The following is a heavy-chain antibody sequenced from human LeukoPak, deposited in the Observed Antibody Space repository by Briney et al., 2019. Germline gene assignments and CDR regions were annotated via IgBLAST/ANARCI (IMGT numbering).Heavy chain of an antibody. V-gene: IGHV3-15*01. CDR3: TLSFKCPCDY. Sequence: PGGSLRLSCAASGFTFGTYWMSWVRQAPGKGLEWVGRIKSKTDGGTTDYAAPVKGRFTISRDDSKNTLYLQMNSLKTEDTAVYYCTLSFKCPCDYWGQGTLVTVSS. CDR1: GFTFGTYW. J-gene: IGHJ4*02. D-gene: IGHD2-15*01. CDR2: IKSKTDGGTT.